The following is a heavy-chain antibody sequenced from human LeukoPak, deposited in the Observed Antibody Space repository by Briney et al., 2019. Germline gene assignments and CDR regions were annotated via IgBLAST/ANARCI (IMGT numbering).Heavy chain of an antibody. J-gene: IGHJ3*02. D-gene: IGHD3-3*01. CDR3: ARFSDFWSGYYRHDAFDI. CDR2: IYHSGTT. V-gene: IGHV4-59*01. CDR1: GGSISSWF. Sequence: SSETLSLTCNVSGGSISSWFWNWIRQPPGKGLEWIGYIYHSGTTKYNPSLKSRVTISIDTSKNQFSLRLSSVTAADTAAYYCARFSDFWSGYYRHDAFDIWGQGTTVTVSS.